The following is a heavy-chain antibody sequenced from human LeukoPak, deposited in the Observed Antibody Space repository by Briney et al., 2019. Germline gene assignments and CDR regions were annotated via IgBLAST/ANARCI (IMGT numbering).Heavy chain of an antibody. CDR3: ARERLGYCSGGSCYSDY. D-gene: IGHD2-15*01. CDR1: GGTFSSYA. CDR2: IIPIFGTA. Sequence: SVKVSCKASGGTFSSYAISWVRQAPGQGLEWMGGIIPIFGTANYAQKFQGRVTITADKSTSTAYMELSSLRSEDTAVYYCARERLGYCSGGSCYSDYWGQGTLVTVSS. J-gene: IGHJ4*02. V-gene: IGHV1-69*06.